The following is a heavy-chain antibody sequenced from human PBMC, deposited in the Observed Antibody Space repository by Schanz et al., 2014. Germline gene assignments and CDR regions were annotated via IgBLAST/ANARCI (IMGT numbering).Heavy chain of an antibody. CDR2: IYYRGST. Sequence: QVQLQESGPGVVKPSETLSLTCTVSGGSISTYYWSWIRQSPGKGLEWIGYIYYRGSTYYNPSLKSRVTISTDMSRNQFSLRLKSVTAADTALYYCARERDALDIWGQGTMVIVSS. CDR1: GGSISTYY. CDR3: ARERDALDI. V-gene: IGHV4-59*12. J-gene: IGHJ3*02.